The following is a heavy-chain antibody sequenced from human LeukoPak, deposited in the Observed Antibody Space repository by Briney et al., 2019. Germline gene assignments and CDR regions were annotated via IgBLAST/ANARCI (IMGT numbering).Heavy chain of an antibody. V-gene: IGHV3-33*03. Sequence: GGSLRLSCAASGFTFSSYGMPWVRQAPGKGLEWVAVIWYDGSNKYYADSVKGRFTISRDNAKNSLYLQMNSLRAEDTALCYCAKDIGYSYGAFDYWGQGTLVTVSS. CDR2: IWYDGSNK. J-gene: IGHJ4*02. CDR3: AKDIGYSYGAFDY. CDR1: GFTFSSYG. D-gene: IGHD5-18*01.